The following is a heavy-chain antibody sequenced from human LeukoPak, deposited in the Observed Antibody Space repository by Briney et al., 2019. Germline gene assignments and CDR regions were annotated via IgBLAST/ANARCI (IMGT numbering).Heavy chain of an antibody. V-gene: IGHV3-13*01. CDR1: GFTLSDYD. J-gene: IGHJ4*02. D-gene: IGHD3-9*01. CDR3: AKDMRFDWTPYYFDY. Sequence: GGSLRLSCAASGFTLSDYDIHWVRQPIGKDLDWVSGLGSAGDKYHAGSERGRFTISREDAENSVYLQMNSLRAEDTAVYYCAKDMRFDWTPYYFDYWGQGTLVTVSS. CDR2: LGSAGDK.